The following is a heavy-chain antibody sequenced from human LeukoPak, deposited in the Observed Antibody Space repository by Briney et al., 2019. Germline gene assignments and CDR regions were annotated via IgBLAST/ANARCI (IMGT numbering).Heavy chain of an antibody. D-gene: IGHD3-3*01. V-gene: IGHV1-8*01. J-gene: IGHJ6*02. CDR2: MNPNSGNT. Sequence: ASVKVSCKASGYTFTSYDINWVRQATGQGLEWMGWMNPNSGNTGYAQKFQGRVTMTRNTSISTAYMGLSSLRSEDTAVYYCARGYEDDFWSGYYRVVFGDYYYGMDVWGQGTTVTVSS. CDR3: ARGYEDDFWSGYYRVVFGDYYYGMDV. CDR1: GYTFTSYD.